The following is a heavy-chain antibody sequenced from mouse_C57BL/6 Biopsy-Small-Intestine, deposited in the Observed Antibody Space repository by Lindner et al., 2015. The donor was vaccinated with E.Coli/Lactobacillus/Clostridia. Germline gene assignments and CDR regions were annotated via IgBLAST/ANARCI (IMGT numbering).Heavy chain of an antibody. Sequence: VQLQESGAELVRPGASVKLSCTASGFNIKDSLMHWVKQRPEQGLEWIGWIDPEDGDTKYAPKFQDKATITADTSSNTAYLQLSSLTSEDTAIYYCATGYYGSYVAWFAYWGQGTLVTVSA. CDR1: GFNIKDSL. CDR3: ATGYYGSYVAWFAY. V-gene: IGHV14-1*01. CDR2: IDPEDGDT. D-gene: IGHD2-1*01. J-gene: IGHJ3*01.